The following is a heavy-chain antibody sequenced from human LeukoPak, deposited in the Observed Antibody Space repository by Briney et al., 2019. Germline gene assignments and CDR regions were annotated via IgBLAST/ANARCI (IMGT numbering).Heavy chain of an antibody. J-gene: IGHJ5*02. CDR1: GFSFSRYW. D-gene: IGHD3-10*01. V-gene: IGHV3-74*01. CDR3: AGDYGSGNNWFDP. Sequence: PGGSLRLCCAASGFSFSRYWMHWVRQAPGKGLVWVSHINSDGSSTSYADSVKGRFTISRDNAKNTLYLQMNSLGAEDTAVYYCAGDYGSGNNWFDPWGQGTLVTVSS. CDR2: INSDGSST.